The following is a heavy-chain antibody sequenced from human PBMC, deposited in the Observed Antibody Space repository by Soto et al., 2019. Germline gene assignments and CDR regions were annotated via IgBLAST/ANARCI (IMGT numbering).Heavy chain of an antibody. D-gene: IGHD6-13*01. CDR2: INPNSGGT. CDR3: ARAGSGIAAAGRYAFDI. Sequence: GASVKLSCKASGYTFTGYYMHWVRQAPGQGLEWMGWINPNSGGTNYAQKFQGWVTMTRDTSISTAYMELSRLRSDDTAVYYCARAGSGIAAAGRYAFDIWGQGTMVTVSS. CDR1: GYTFTGYY. V-gene: IGHV1-2*04. J-gene: IGHJ3*02.